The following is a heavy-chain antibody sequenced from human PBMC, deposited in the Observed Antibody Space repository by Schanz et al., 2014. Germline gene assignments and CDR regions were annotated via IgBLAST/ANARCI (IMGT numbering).Heavy chain of an antibody. J-gene: IGHJ4*02. D-gene: IGHD4-17*01. CDR1: GFTFSSYW. Sequence: VQLVESGGGLVQPGGSLRLSCAASGFTFSSYWMHWVRQAPGKGLVWVSRTSNDGSFTTFADSVKGRFTISRDNAKNTLYLQMNSLRAEDTAVYYCVRDTDYHFDYWGQGTLVTVSS. CDR3: VRDTDYHFDY. CDR2: TSNDGSFT. V-gene: IGHV3-74*01.